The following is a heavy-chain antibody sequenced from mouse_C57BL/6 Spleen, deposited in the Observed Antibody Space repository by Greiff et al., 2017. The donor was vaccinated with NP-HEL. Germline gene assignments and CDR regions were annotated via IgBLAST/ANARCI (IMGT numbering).Heavy chain of an antibody. Sequence: EVQLVESGPELVKPGASVKIPCKASGYTFTDYNMDWVKQSHGKSLEWIGDINPNNGGTTYNQKFKGKATLTVDKSSSTAYMELRSLTSEDTAVYYWAREGRGYAMDYWGQGTSVTVSS. D-gene: IGHD3-3*01. CDR1: GYTFTDYN. CDR3: AREGRGYAMDY. V-gene: IGHV1-18*01. J-gene: IGHJ4*01. CDR2: INPNNGGT.